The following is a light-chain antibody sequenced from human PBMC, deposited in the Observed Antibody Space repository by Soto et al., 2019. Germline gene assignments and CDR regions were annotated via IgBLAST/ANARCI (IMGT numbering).Light chain of an antibody. CDR2: GAS. CDR1: QRVSSSY. J-gene: IGKJ3*01. CDR3: QQYGSSLFT. V-gene: IGKV3-20*01. Sequence: EIVLTQSPGTLSLSPGERATLSCRASQRVSSSYLAWYQQKPGQAPRPLIYGASSRATGIPDRFSGSGSGTDFTLTISRLEPEDFAVYYCQQYGSSLFTFGPGTKVDIK.